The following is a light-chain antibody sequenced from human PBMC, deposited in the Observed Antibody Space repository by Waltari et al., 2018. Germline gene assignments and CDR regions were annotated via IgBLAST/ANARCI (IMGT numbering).Light chain of an antibody. CDR2: GSS. J-gene: IGKJ1*01. Sequence: EIVLTQSLGTLSLSPGERATLSCRASQTVSSSYLAWYQQKPGQAPRLLIYGSSSRATGIPDRVSGSGSGTDFTLTISRLQPEDFSVYYCPQYADSPTFGQGTKVEIK. V-gene: IGKV3-20*01. CDR1: QTVSSSY. CDR3: PQYADSPT.